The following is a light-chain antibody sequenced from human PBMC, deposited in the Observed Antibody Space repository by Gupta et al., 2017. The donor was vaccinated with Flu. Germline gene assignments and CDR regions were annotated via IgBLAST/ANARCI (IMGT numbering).Light chain of an antibody. Sequence: YELTQPPSVSVSPGQPARITCSGDALPKRYAYWYQQRSGQAPVLVIYEDTKRPSAIPERFSGSTSGTVATLTISGAQVEDEGDFYCYSTDSSGNHGVFGGGTKLTVL. V-gene: IGLV3-10*01. J-gene: IGLJ3*02. CDR3: YSTDSSGNHGV. CDR2: EDT. CDR1: ALPKRY.